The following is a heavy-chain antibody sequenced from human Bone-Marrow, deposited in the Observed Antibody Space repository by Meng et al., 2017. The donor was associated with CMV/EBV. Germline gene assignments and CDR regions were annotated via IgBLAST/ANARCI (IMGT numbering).Heavy chain of an antibody. V-gene: IGHV3-72*01. J-gene: IGHJ4*02. CDR3: ARSHYGSESRFGY. D-gene: IGHD3-10*01. CDR2: TRNKANSYTT. Sequence: GGSLRLSCAVSGFTFSDYYMDWVRQAPGRGLEWVGRTRNKANSYTTEYAASVKGRFTISRGESENSLYLQMNSLRSEDTAVYYCARSHYGSESRFGYWGRGTLVTGAS. CDR1: GFTFSDYY.